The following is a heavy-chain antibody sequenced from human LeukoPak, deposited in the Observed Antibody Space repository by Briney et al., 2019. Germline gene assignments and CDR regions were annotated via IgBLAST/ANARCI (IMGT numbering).Heavy chain of an antibody. D-gene: IGHD3-9*01. CDR3: ARETLLIGRDY. Sequence: GGSLRLSCAASGFTFSSYWMHWVRHAPGKGLVWVSRINSDGSSTSYADSVKGRFTISRDNAKNTLYLQMNSLRAEDTAVYYCARETLLIGRDYWGQGTLVTVSS. CDR2: INSDGSST. V-gene: IGHV3-74*01. J-gene: IGHJ4*02. CDR1: GFTFSSYW.